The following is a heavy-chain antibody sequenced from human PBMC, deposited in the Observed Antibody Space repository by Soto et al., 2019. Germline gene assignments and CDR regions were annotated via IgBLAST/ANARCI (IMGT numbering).Heavy chain of an antibody. CDR1: GGLFSSYP. Sequence: QEQLVQSGAEVKKPGSSVKVSCKASGGLFSSYPISWVRQVPGQGLEWMGGIIPVFQTAYYTQRFQDRVTITADESTNTAYRELSSLRSEDTAIYYCARGGSGYTWFNEFWGQGTLVTVSS. D-gene: IGHD3-22*01. J-gene: IGHJ4*02. CDR2: IIPVFQTA. V-gene: IGHV1-69*01. CDR3: ARGGSGYTWFNEF.